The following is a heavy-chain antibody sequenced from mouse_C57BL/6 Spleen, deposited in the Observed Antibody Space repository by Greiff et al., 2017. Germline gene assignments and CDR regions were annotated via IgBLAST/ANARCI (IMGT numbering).Heavy chain of an antibody. D-gene: IGHD2-1*01. CDR3: AVCNSHYYAMDY. CDR1: GFNINNTY. V-gene: IGHV14-3*01. Sequence: VQLQQSVAELVRPGASVKLSCTASGFNINNTYMHWVKQRPEQGLEWIGRIDPANGNTKYAPKFQGKATLTADTTSNTAYLQLSSLTSEDTAIDYCAVCNSHYYAMDYWGQGTSVTVSS. CDR2: IDPANGNT. J-gene: IGHJ4*01.